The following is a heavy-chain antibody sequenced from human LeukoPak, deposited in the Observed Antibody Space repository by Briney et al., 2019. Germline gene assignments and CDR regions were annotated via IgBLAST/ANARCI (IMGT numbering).Heavy chain of an antibody. V-gene: IGHV3-21*01. D-gene: IGHD5-12*01. J-gene: IGHJ4*02. CDR3: ARGGDSGYDPYFDY. CDR1: GFTFSSYS. CDR2: ISLSSSYI. Sequence: WGSLRLSCAASGFTFSSYSMTWVRQAPGKGLEWVSSISLSSSYIYSADSVKGRFTISRDNAKNSLYLQMNSLRAEDTAVYYCARGGDSGYDPYFDYWGQGTLVTVSS.